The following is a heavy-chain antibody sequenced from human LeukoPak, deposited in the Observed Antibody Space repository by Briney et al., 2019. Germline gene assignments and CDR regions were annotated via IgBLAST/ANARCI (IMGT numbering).Heavy chain of an antibody. D-gene: IGHD6-13*01. J-gene: IGHJ4*02. Sequence: SVKVSCKASGGTFSSYAITWVRQAPGQGLEWMGRIIPIFGTANYAQKFQGRVTITTDESTSTAYMELSTLRSDDTDVYYCARERPPGDSSSWFLEGYFDIWGQGTLVTVCS. V-gene: IGHV1-69*05. CDR2: IIPIFGTA. CDR1: GGTFSSYA. CDR3: ARERPPGDSSSWFLEGYFDI.